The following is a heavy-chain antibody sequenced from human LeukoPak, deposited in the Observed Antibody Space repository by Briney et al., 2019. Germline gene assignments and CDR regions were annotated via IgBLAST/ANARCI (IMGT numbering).Heavy chain of an antibody. D-gene: IGHD2-21*01. Sequence: SQTLSLTCAISGDSVSSNSAAWNWIRQSPSRGLEWLGRTYYRSKWYNDYAVSVKSLITIHPDTSKNQFSLKLDSVTPEDTAVYYCCHSLSGRTGAFDIWGRGTVVTVSS. CDR2: TYYRSKWYN. V-gene: IGHV6-1*01. CDR3: CHSLSGRTGAFDI. J-gene: IGHJ3*02. CDR1: GDSVSSNSAA.